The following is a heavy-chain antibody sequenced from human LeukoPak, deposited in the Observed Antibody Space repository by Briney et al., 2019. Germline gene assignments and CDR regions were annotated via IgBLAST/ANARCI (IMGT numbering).Heavy chain of an antibody. Sequence: GGSLRLSCAASGFTFSNAWMTWVRQAPGKGLEWVGRIKSKTDGATTDYAAPVKGRFIISRDDSKNTLYLQMNSLKTEDTAVYYCTTDTNYYDSSGYYWRSDYWGQGTLVTVSS. J-gene: IGHJ4*02. CDR3: TTDTNYYDSSGYYWRSDY. V-gene: IGHV3-15*01. CDR1: GFTFSNAW. CDR2: IKSKTDGATT. D-gene: IGHD3-22*01.